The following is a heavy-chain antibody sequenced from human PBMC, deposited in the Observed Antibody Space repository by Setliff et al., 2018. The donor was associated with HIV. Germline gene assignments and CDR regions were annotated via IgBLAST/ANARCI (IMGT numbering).Heavy chain of an antibody. CDR2: IIPMFGTP. Sequence: GASVKVSCKASGGTFNNYAINWVRQAPGQGLEWMGGIIPMFGTPNYAQKFQGRVTMSRDTSTNTVYMELSSLRSEDTAVYYCARDHIAARSVDYWGQGTLVTVSS. CDR3: ARDHIAARSVDY. D-gene: IGHD6-6*01. V-gene: IGHV1-69*05. CDR1: GGTFNNYA. J-gene: IGHJ4*02.